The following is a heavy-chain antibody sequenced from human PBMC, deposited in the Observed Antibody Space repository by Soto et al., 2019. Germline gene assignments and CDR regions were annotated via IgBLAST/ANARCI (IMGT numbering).Heavy chain of an antibody. J-gene: IGHJ4*02. CDR3: MRANSYSEY. CDR1: GGSISNHY. D-gene: IGHD7-27*01. V-gene: IGHV4-59*11. CDR2: IYYNGNT. Sequence: QVQLQESGPGLVKPSETLSLTCSVSGGSISNHYWSWIRQPPGKGLEWIGYIYYNGNTNYNPSLKSRVTMSVDTSRNQISLKLTTVTAADTAVYYCMRANSYSEYWGQGTLVTVSS.